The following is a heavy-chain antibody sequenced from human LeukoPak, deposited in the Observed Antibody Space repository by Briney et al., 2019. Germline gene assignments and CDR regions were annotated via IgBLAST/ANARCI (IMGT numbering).Heavy chain of an antibody. D-gene: IGHD2-15*01. Sequence: GGSLRLSCAASGFTFSSYSMNWVRQAPGKGLEWVSSISSSSSYIYYADSVKGRFTISRDNAKNSLYLQMNSLRAEDTAVYYCARDLWLDIVVVVAATSSLGYWGQGTLVTVSS. V-gene: IGHV3-21*01. CDR2: ISSSSSYI. J-gene: IGHJ4*02. CDR1: GFTFSSYS. CDR3: ARDLWLDIVVVVAATSSLGY.